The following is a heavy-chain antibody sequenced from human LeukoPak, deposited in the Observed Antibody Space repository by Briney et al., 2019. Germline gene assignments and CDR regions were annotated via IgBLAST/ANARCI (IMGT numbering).Heavy chain of an antibody. CDR3: ARGIPGDYDFWSGYYRGGHFDY. CDR1: GYTFSSYG. V-gene: IGHV1-18*01. D-gene: IGHD3-3*01. Sequence: ASVKVSCKASGYTFSSYGTSWVRQAPGQGLEWMGWITAYNGNTNYAQKFQGRVTITTDESTSTAYMELSSLRSEDTAVYYCARGIPGDYDFWSGYYRGGHFDYWGQGTLVTVSS. CDR2: ITAYNGNT. J-gene: IGHJ4*02.